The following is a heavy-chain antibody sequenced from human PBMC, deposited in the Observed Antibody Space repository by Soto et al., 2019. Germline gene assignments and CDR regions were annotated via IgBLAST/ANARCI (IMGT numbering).Heavy chain of an antibody. CDR1: GFTFSSYA. CDR2: ISSNGGST. V-gene: IGHV3-64D*06. CDR3: VKSLGAARIIYYYYGMDV. D-gene: IGHD6-6*01. J-gene: IGHJ6*02. Sequence: GGSLRLSCSASGFTFSSYAMHWVRQAPGKGLEYVSAISSNGGSTYYADSVKGRFTISRDNSKNTLYLQMSSLRAEDTAVYYCVKSLGAARIIYYYYGMDVWGQGTTVTVSS.